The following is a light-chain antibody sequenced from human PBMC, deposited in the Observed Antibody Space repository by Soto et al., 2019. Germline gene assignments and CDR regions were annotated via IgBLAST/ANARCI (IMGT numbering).Light chain of an antibody. V-gene: IGLV4-69*01. J-gene: IGLJ1*01. Sequence: QPVLTQSPSASASLGASVKLTCTLSSGHSSYAIAWHQQQPEKGPRYLMKLNSDGSHRKGDGIPDRFSGSSSGAERYLTISSLQSEDEADYYCQTWATGIHVFGTGTKVTVL. CDR2: LNSDGSH. CDR1: SGHSSYA. CDR3: QTWATGIHV.